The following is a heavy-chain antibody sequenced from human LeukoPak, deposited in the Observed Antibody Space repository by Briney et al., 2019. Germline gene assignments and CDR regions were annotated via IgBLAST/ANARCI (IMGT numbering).Heavy chain of an antibody. CDR2: MYHSGST. J-gene: IGHJ6*04. CDR3: ARDCSSASCWMLGALDV. V-gene: IGHV4-38-2*02. Sequence: PSETLSLTCTVSDYSISSGYYWGWIRQPPGKGLEWIGSMYHSGSTYYNPSLKSRVTISLDTSKNQFSLKLSSVTAADTAVYYCARDCSSASCWMLGALDVWGKETTVTVSS. CDR1: DYSISSGYY. D-gene: IGHD2-2*01.